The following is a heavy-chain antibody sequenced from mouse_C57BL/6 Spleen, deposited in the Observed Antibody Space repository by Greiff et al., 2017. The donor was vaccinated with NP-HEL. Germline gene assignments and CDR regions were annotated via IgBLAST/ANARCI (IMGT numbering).Heavy chain of an antibody. CDR2: INYDGSST. V-gene: IGHV5-16*01. Sequence: EVKVEESEGGLVQPGSSMKLSCTASGFTFSDYYMAWVRQVPEKGLEWVANINYDGSSTYYLDSLKSRFIISRDNAKNILYLQMSSLKSEDTATYYCARLDDYDGRFAYWGQGTLVTVSA. CDR3: ARLDDYDGRFAY. J-gene: IGHJ3*01. CDR1: GFTFSDYY. D-gene: IGHD2-4*01.